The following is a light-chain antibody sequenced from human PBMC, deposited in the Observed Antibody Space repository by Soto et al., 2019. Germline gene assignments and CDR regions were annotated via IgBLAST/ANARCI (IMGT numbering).Light chain of an antibody. V-gene: IGKV3-15*01. CDR3: QHHKTWPLA. CDR2: DAY. CDR1: QGVGST. Sequence: EIVMTQSPATLSVSPGERVTLSCRASQGVGSTLAWYRQQPGQAPRLLIYDAYIRATGVPARFSGSGSGTEFTLTISSLQSEDFAVYYCQHHKTWPLALGGGTKVDIK. J-gene: IGKJ4*01.